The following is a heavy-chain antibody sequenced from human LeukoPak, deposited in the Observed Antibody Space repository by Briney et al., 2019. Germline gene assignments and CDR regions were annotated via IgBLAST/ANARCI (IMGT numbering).Heavy chain of an antibody. Sequence: PGGSLRLSCAASGFTFDDYAMHWVRQDPGKGLEWVSGISWNSGSIGYADSVKGRFTISRDNAKNSLYLQMNSLRAEDTALYYCAKALERRIYYYGMDVWGQGTTVTVSS. V-gene: IGHV3-9*01. D-gene: IGHD1-1*01. J-gene: IGHJ6*02. CDR2: ISWNSGSI. CDR3: AKALERRIYYYGMDV. CDR1: GFTFDDYA.